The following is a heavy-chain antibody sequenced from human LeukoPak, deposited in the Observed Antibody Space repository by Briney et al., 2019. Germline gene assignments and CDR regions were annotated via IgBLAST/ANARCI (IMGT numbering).Heavy chain of an antibody. CDR1: GFTFGDDA. V-gene: IGHV3-49*04. J-gene: IGHJ6*02. CDR2: IRSKAYGGTT. D-gene: IGHD2-2*01. Sequence: GGSVRLSCTASGFTFGDDAMSWVRQAPGKGLEWVGFIRSKAYGGTTEYAASVKGRFTISRDDSKSIAYLQMNSLKTEDTAVYYCTRDPDCSSTSCYYYYGMDVWGQGTTVTVSS. CDR3: TRDPDCSSTSCYYYYGMDV.